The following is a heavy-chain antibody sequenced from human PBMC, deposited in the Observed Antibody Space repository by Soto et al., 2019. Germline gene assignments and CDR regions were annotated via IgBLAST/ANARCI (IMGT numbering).Heavy chain of an antibody. CDR1: GFTFSSYD. J-gene: IGHJ4*02. CDR3: ARAIGPTLFDY. CDR2: IGTTGDT. V-gene: IGHV3-13*04. D-gene: IGHD3-22*01. Sequence: HPGGSLRLSCSASGFTFSSYDMHWVRQGTGKGLEWVSAIGTTGDTYYAGSVEGRFTISRENAKNSLYLQMNSLRAGDTAIYFCARAIGPTLFDYWGQGTLVTVSS.